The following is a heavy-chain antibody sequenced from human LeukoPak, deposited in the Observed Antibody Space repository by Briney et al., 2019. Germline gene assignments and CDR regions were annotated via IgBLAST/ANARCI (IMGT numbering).Heavy chain of an antibody. CDR1: GGSFSASY. J-gene: IGHJ4*02. D-gene: IGHD1-26*01. CDR3: ARHSKKLRTGSAGEFDY. V-gene: IGHV4-34*01. CDR2: INHSGST. Sequence: SETLSLTCAVYGGSFSASYWSWVRQPPGKGLEWIGEINHSGSTNYNPSLKSRVTISVDTSKNQFSLNLSSVAAADTAVYYCARHSKKLRTGSAGEFDYWGQGTLVTVSS.